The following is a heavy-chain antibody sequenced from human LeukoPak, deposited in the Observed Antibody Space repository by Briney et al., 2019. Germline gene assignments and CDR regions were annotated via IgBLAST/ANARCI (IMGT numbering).Heavy chain of an antibody. CDR2: INHSGST. Sequence: SETLSLTCAVYGGSFSGYYWSWIRQPPGKGLEWIGEINHSGSTNYNPSLKSRVTISVDTSKNQFSLKLSSVTAADTAVYYSCAAGEITGTTRWFDPWGQGTLVTVSS. V-gene: IGHV4-34*01. J-gene: IGHJ5*02. CDR3: CAAGEITGTTRWFDP. CDR1: GGSFSGYY. D-gene: IGHD1-7*01.